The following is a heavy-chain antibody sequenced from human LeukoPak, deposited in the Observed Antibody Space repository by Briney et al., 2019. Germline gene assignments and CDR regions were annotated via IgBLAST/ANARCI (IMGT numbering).Heavy chain of an antibody. CDR3: VKGFPHYYDSSGFGAFDV. J-gene: IGHJ3*01. CDR2: ISADAVAT. D-gene: IGHD3-22*01. CDR1: GFSFNTYA. Sequence: GGSLRLSCAASGFSFNTYAMSWVRQAPGKGLEWVSAISADAVATFYADSVKGRFTISRDNSKNTLYLQMNSLRADDTAVYYCVKGFPHYYDSSGFGAFDVWGQGTIVTVSS. V-gene: IGHV3-23*01.